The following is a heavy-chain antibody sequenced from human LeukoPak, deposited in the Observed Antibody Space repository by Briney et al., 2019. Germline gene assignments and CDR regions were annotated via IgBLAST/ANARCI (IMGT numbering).Heavy chain of an antibody. V-gene: IGHV3-74*01. CDR1: GFTFSNYW. Sequence: PGGSLRLPCAASGFTFSNYWMHWVRQAPGKGLVWVSRIYTDGSSINYADSVKGRFTISRDNAKNTLYLQMNSLRGEDTAVYYCARGASNRFDYWGQGTLVTVSS. J-gene: IGHJ4*02. CDR2: IYTDGSSI. D-gene: IGHD1-14*01. CDR3: ARGASNRFDY.